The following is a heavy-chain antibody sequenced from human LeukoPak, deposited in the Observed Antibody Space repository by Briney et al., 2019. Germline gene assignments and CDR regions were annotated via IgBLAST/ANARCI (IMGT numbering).Heavy chain of an antibody. Sequence: GESLKISCKGSGYSFTSTWIAWVRQMPGQGLEWMAIINPGDSDTRYSPSFQGRITISADKSISTAYLQWSSLRAEDTAVYYCARDPRWELQYYFDYWGQGTLVTVSS. J-gene: IGHJ4*02. CDR1: GYSFTSTW. D-gene: IGHD1-26*01. CDR3: ARDPRWELQYYFDY. V-gene: IGHV5-51*01. CDR2: INPGDSDT.